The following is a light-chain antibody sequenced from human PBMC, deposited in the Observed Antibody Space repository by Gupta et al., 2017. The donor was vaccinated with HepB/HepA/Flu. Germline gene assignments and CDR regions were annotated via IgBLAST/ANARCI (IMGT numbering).Light chain of an antibody. V-gene: IGKV3-11*01. CDR1: QSVSPS. CDR2: DAS. Sequence: EVVLTQSPATLSLSPGERAVLSCRASQSVSPSLAWYQQKPGQAPRLLMYDASRRAAGIPARFSGSGYGTDFTLTISTREPEDFAVYYCQQRTDLPMYTFGRGTKLEIK. J-gene: IGKJ2*01. CDR3: QQRTDLPMYT.